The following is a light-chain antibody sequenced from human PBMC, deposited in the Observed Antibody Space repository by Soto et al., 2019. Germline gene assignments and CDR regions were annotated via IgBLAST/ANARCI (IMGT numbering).Light chain of an antibody. J-gene: IGLJ2*01. CDR1: GSSIGTNT. V-gene: IGLV1-44*01. CDR2: GNN. CDR3: AAWDGSLNNVL. Sequence: QSALPQPPSASGTPGQRVTISCSGSGSSIGTNTVNWYRQLPGTAPKLLIYGNNQRPSGVPDRFSGSKSGTSASLAISGLQSEDEAEYYCAAWDGSLNNVLFGGGTKVTVL.